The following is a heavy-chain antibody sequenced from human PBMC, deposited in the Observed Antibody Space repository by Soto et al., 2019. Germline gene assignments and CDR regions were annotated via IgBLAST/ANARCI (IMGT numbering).Heavy chain of an antibody. CDR2: IIPNFGTA. Sequence: ASVKVSCKASGGTFSSYAISWVRQAPGQGLEWMGGIIPNFGTANYAQKFQGRVTITVDESTSTAYMELSSLISEDTAVYYCADGYCSGGSCYDYAFDIWGQGTMVTVSS. CDR1: GGTFSSYA. CDR3: ADGYCSGGSCYDYAFDI. D-gene: IGHD2-15*01. V-gene: IGHV1-69*13. J-gene: IGHJ3*02.